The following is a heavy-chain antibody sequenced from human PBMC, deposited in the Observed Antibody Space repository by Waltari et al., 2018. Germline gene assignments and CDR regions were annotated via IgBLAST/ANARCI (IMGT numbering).Heavy chain of an antibody. V-gene: IGHV3-43D*04. CDR3: AKGGYGGNGVPFDY. J-gene: IGHJ4*02. Sequence: EVQLVESGGVVVQPGGSPRLSCAASGFTFDDYAMHWVRPAPGKGLEWVSLISWDGGSTYYADSVKGRFTISRDNSKNSLYLQMNSLRAEDTALYYCAKGGYGGNGVPFDYWGQGTLVTVSS. D-gene: IGHD4-17*01. CDR2: ISWDGGST. CDR1: GFTFDDYA.